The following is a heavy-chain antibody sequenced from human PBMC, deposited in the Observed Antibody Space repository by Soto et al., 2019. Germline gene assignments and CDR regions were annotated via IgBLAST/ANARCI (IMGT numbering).Heavy chain of an antibody. CDR2: ISGSGGST. J-gene: IGHJ4*02. D-gene: IGHD2-2*01. CDR1: GFTFSSYA. V-gene: IGHV3-23*01. Sequence: EVQLLESGGGLVQPGGSLRLSCAASGFTFSSYAMSWVRQAPGKGLEWVSAISGSGGSTYYADSVKGRFTISRDNSKNKLYLQMNSLRAEDTAVYYCAKGRKVVPAALYDYWGQGTLVTVSS. CDR3: AKGRKVVPAALYDY.